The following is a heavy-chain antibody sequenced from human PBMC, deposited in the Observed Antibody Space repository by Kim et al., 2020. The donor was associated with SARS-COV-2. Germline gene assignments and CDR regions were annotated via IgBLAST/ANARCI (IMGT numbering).Heavy chain of an antibody. CDR2: IYYSGST. V-gene: IGHV4-59*01. Sequence: SETLSLTCTVSGCSISSYYWSWIRQPPGKGLEWIGYIYYSGSTNYNPSLKSRVTISVDTSKNQFSLKLSSVTAADTAVYYCARGFDYWGQGTLFTVSS. J-gene: IGHJ4*02. CDR3: ARGFDY. CDR1: GCSISSYY.